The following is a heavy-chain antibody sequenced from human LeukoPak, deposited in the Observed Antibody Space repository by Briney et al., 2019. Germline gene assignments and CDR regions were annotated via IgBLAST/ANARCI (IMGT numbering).Heavy chain of an antibody. J-gene: IGHJ6*03. D-gene: IGHD6-13*01. Sequence: PSETLSLTCTVSGGSISSYYWSWIRQPAGKGLEWIGRIYASGSTNYNPSLKSRVTMSVDTSKTQFSLKLSSVTAADTAVYYCARGGVAAAATPKGYYYYMDVWGKGTTVTVSS. V-gene: IGHV4-4*07. CDR3: ARGGVAAAATPKGYYYYMDV. CDR1: GGSISSYY. CDR2: IYASGST.